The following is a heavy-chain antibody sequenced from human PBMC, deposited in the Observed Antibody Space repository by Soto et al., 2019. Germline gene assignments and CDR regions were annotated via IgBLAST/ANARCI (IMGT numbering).Heavy chain of an antibody. CDR1: GFIFSISS. CDR2: ISSSSSYI. V-gene: IGHV3-21*04. D-gene: IGHD6-6*01. J-gene: IGHJ4*02. CDR3: AGGAQLGLFDY. Sequence: ESLRLSCAASGFIFSISSMNWFRQAPGKGLEWVSSISSSSSYIYYADSVKGRFTISRDNSKNTLYLQMNSLRAEDTAVYYCAGGAQLGLFDYSAQVTLVTFYS.